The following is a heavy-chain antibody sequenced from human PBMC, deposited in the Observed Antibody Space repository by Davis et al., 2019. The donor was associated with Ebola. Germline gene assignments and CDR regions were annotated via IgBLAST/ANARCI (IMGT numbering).Heavy chain of an antibody. D-gene: IGHD3-9*01. CDR1: GGSISSSSYY. CDR2: IYYSGST. V-gene: IGHV4-39*07. Sequence: PSETLSLTCTVSGGSISSSSYYWGWIRQPPGKGLEWIGNIYYSGSTYYNPSLKSRVTISVDTSKNQFSLRLTSVTAADTAVYYCARMTGGFDLWGRGTLVTVSS. J-gene: IGHJ2*01. CDR3: ARMTGGFDL.